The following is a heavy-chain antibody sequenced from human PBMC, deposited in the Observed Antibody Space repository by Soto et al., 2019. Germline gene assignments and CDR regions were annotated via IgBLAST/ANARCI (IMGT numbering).Heavy chain of an antibody. CDR2: ISRHSTYI. Sequence: GGSLRLSCATSEFTFSTYSMNWVRQAPGKGLEWVSSISRHSTYIYYADSVKGRFTISRDNAKNSLYLQMNSLRAEDTAVFYCASQYCGGISCQTLFDPWGKGSLVTVSS. CDR3: ASQYCGGISCQTLFDP. V-gene: IGHV3-21*01. D-gene: IGHD2-21*01. J-gene: IGHJ5*02. CDR1: EFTFSTYS.